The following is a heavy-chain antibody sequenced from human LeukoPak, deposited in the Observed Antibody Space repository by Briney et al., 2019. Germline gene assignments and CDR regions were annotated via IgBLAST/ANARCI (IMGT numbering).Heavy chain of an antibody. V-gene: IGHV3-53*04. CDR3: ASSIDLWELDY. D-gene: IGHD1-26*01. Sequence: GGSLRLSCAASGFTVSSNYMSWVRQAPGKGLEWVSVIYSGGSTYYADSVKGRFTISRHNSKNTLYLQMNSPRAEDTAVYYCASSIDLWELDYWGQGTLVTVSS. J-gene: IGHJ4*02. CDR1: GFTVSSNY. CDR2: IYSGGST.